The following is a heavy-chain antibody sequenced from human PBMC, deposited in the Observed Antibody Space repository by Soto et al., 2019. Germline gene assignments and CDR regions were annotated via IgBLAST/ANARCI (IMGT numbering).Heavy chain of an antibody. D-gene: IGHD2-8*02. V-gene: IGHV3-23*01. CDR2: ILVDGRT. J-gene: IGHJ3*02. CDR3: AKANATGGGAFDI. Sequence: PGGSLRLSCAASGFTFSSSYDMSWVRQAPGKGLEWVSTILVDGRTFYVDSVKGRFTISRDSSQNTVCLQMNSLKAGDTARYQCAKANATGGGAFDICGQGTMVTVSS. CDR1: GFTFSSSYD.